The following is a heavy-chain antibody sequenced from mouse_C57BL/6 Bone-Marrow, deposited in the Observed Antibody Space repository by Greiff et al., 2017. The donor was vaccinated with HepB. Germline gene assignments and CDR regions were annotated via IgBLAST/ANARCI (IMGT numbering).Heavy chain of an antibody. CDR2: IRNKANNHAT. D-gene: IGHD1-1*01. CDR1: GFTFSDAW. CDR3: TRGDYYGSLLYYYAMDY. J-gene: IGHJ4*01. V-gene: IGHV6-6*01. Sequence: EVKLEESGGGLVQPGGSMKLSCAASGFTFSDAWMDWVRQSPEKGLEWVAEIRNKANNHATYYAESVKGRFTISRDDSKSSVYLQMNSLRAEDTGIYYGTRGDYYGSLLYYYAMDYWGQGTSVTVSS.